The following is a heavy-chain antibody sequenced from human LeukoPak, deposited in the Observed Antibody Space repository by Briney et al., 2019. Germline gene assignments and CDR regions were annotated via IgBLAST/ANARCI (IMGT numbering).Heavy chain of an antibody. CDR3: AKDESYYDFWSGYYTGWFDP. V-gene: IGHV3-23*01. Sequence: GSLRLSCAASGFTFSSYAMSWVRQAPGKGLEWVSAISGSGGSTYYADSVKGRFTTSRDNSKNTLYLQMNSLRAEDTAVYYCAKDESYYDFWSGYYTGWFDPWGQGTLVTVSS. J-gene: IGHJ5*02. D-gene: IGHD3-3*01. CDR1: GFTFSSYA. CDR2: ISGSGGST.